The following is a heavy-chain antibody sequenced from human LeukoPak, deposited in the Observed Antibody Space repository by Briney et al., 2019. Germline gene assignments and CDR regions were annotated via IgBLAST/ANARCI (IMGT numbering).Heavy chain of an antibody. CDR3: ARGYKPYGSGTHPHWFDP. V-gene: IGHV1-8*01. Sequence: APLKVCCKASGYTFTSYDINWGRQATGQGLGWRGWVDPTSGNTDYAQKFQGRVTMTRSTSISTAYMELSSLRYEDTAVYDCARGYKPYGSGTHPHWFDPWGQGTLVTVSS. CDR1: GYTFTSYD. CDR2: VDPTSGNT. J-gene: IGHJ5*02. D-gene: IGHD3-10*01.